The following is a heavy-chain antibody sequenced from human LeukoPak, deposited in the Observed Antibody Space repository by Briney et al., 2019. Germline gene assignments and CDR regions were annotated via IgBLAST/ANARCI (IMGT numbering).Heavy chain of an antibody. D-gene: IGHD6-19*01. CDR1: GFTFDDYA. V-gene: IGHV3-43*02. J-gene: IGHJ4*02. CDR2: ISVDGGST. CDR3: VSKVALGC. Sequence: PGGSLRLSCAASGFTFDDYAMHWVRQAPGKGLEWVSLISVDGGSTYYADSVKGRFTISRDNSKNSLYLQMDSLRTEDTALYYCVSKVALGCWGQGTLVTVSS.